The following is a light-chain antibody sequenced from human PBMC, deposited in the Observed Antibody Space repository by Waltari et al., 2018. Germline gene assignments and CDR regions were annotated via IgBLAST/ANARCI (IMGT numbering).Light chain of an antibody. V-gene: IGKV1-12*01. CDR3: QQGNSFPPT. J-gene: IGKJ1*01. Sequence: IQMTQSPSSVSASVGDRVTITCRASQGISTWLAWYQQKPGKAPKVLIYGASTLLTGVPSRFSGSGSGTAFTLTISNLQPEDFTTYFCQQGNSFPPTFGQGTRVEVK. CDR2: GAS. CDR1: QGISTW.